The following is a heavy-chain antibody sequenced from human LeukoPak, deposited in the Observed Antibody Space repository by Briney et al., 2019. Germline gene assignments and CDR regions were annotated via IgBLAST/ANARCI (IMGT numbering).Heavy chain of an antibody. J-gene: IGHJ6*02. Sequence: PGGSLRLSCAASGFTFSSYWMHWVRQAPGKGLVWVSRINSDGSSTSYADSVKGRFTISRDNAKNTLYLQMNSLRAEDTAVYYCARSYGDYFGDYGMDVWGQGTTVTVSS. CDR2: INSDGSST. CDR1: GFTFSSYW. CDR3: ARSYGDYFGDYGMDV. V-gene: IGHV3-74*01. D-gene: IGHD4-17*01.